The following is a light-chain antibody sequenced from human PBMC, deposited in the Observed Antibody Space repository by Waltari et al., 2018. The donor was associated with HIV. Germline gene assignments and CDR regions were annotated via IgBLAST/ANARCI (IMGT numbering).Light chain of an antibody. CDR3: QQYSSYCT. V-gene: IGKV1-5*03. CDR1: QNIISW. CDR2: KAS. J-gene: IGKJ5*01. Sequence: DIQMTQSPSPLSSSVGDRVPIPCRARQNIISWLAWYQQKPGRAPKLLIYKASRLESGVPSRFSGRGAGTEYTLTISSLQPDDFATYYCQQYSSYCTFGQGTRLEIK.